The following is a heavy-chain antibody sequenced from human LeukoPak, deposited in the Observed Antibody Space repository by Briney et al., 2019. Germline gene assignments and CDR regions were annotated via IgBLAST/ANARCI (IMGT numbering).Heavy chain of an antibody. CDR1: GFTFSSYA. V-gene: IGHV3-30*04. CDR2: ISYDGSNK. J-gene: IGHJ4*02. Sequence: PGGSLRLSCAASGFTFSSYAMHWVRQAPGKGLEWVAVISYDGSNKYYADSVKGRFTISRDNSNNTLYLQMNSLRAEDTAIYYCAKGLERESRLDNWGQGTLVIVSS. CDR3: AKGLERESRLDN. D-gene: IGHD1-1*01.